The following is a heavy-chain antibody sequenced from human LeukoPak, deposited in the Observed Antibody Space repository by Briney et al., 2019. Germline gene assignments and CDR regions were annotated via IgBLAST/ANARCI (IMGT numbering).Heavy chain of an antibody. J-gene: IGHJ4*02. CDR1: GFTFSSYG. Sequence: GRSLRLSCAASGFTFSSYGMHWVRQAPGKGLEWVAVISYDGSNKYYADSVKGRFTISRDNSKNTLYLQMNSLRAEDTAVYYCAKDAWSGSYFDALDYWGQGTLVTVSS. D-gene: IGHD1-26*01. V-gene: IGHV3-30*18. CDR2: ISYDGSNK. CDR3: AKDAWSGSYFDALDY.